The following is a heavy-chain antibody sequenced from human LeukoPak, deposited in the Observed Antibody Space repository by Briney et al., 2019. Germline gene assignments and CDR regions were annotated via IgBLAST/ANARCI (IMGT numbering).Heavy chain of an antibody. CDR2: ILYDGSNK. CDR3: AKDRPLVGADY. V-gene: IGHV3-30*02. J-gene: IGHJ4*02. D-gene: IGHD1-26*01. Sequence: AGGSLRLSCAASGFTFSSYGMHWVRQAPGKGLEWVAFILYDGSNKYYADSVKGRFTISRDNSKNTLYLQMNSRRAEDTAVYYCAKDRPLVGADYWGQGTLVTVSS. CDR1: GFTFSSYG.